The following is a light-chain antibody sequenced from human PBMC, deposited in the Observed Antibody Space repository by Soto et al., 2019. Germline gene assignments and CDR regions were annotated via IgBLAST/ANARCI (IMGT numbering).Light chain of an antibody. V-gene: IGLV2-14*01. Sequence: QSALTQPASVSGSPGQSIPISCTGTSSDVGGYNYVSWYRQHPGKAPKLMMYEGSNRPSGVLDRFSCSKSDNTASLTISGLQSEDEAESYCSSYTSSTTLVVFGGGTKLT. CDR1: SSDVGGYNY. CDR2: EGS. CDR3: SSYTSSTTLVV. J-gene: IGLJ2*01.